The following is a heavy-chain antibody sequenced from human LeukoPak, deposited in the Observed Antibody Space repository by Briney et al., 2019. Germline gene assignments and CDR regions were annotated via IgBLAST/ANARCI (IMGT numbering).Heavy chain of an antibody. CDR2: IYPGDSDT. CDR3: ARLPPGLYSSGWYIGY. CDR1: GYSFTSYW. J-gene: IGHJ4*02. V-gene: IGHV5-51*01. Sequence: GESLKISCKGSGYSFTSYWIGWVRQMPGKGLEWMGIIYPGDSDTRYSPSFQGQVTISADKSISTAYLQWSSLKASDTAMYYCARLPPGLYSSGWYIGYWGQGTLVTVSS. D-gene: IGHD6-19*01.